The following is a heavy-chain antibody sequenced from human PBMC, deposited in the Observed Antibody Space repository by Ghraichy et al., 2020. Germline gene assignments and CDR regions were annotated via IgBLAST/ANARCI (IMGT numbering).Heavy chain of an antibody. CDR1: GYTFTSYA. Sequence: ASVKVSCKASGYTFTSYAMHWVRQAPGQRLEWMGWINAGNGNTKYSQKFQGRVTITRDTSASTAYMELSSLRSEDTAVYYCATSPAYCSSTSCQYYYYYGMDVWGQGTTVTVSS. D-gene: IGHD2-2*01. CDR2: INAGNGNT. CDR3: ATSPAYCSSTSCQYYYYYGMDV. J-gene: IGHJ6*02. V-gene: IGHV1-3*01.